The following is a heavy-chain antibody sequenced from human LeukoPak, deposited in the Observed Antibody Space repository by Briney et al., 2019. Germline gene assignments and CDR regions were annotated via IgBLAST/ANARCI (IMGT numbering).Heavy chain of an antibody. V-gene: IGHV1-2*02. CDR3: ATSADLPVPNCYFDY. CDR1: GYTFTGYY. D-gene: IGHD6-25*01. CDR2: INPNSGDT. J-gene: IGHJ4*02. Sequence: ASVKVSCKASGYTFTGYYMHWVRRAPGQGLEWMGWINPNSGDTNCAQKFQGRVTITRDTSISTAYMELSRLRSDDTAVYYCATSADLPVPNCYFDYWGQGTLVTVSS.